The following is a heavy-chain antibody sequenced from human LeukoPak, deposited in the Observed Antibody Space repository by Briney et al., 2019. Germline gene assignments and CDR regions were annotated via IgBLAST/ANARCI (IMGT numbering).Heavy chain of an antibody. CDR3: ARLKGYSSGWYPSYYFDY. CDR2: VYHSGST. D-gene: IGHD6-19*01. J-gene: IGHJ4*02. V-gene: IGHV4-30-2*01. Sequence: SETLSLTCAVSGGSISSGGYSWSWIRQPPGKGLEWIGYVYHSGSTYYNPSLKSRVTISVDKSKNQFSLKLSSVTAADTAVYYCARLKGYSSGWYPSYYFDYWGQGTLVTVSS. CDR1: GGSISSGGYS.